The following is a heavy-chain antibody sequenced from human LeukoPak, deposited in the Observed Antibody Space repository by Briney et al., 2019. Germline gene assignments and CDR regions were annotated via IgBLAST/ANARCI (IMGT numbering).Heavy chain of an antibody. Sequence: PGRSLRLSCAASGFTFDDYAMHWVRQAPGKGLEWVSGISWNSGSIGYADSVKGRFTISRDNAKDSLYLQMNSLRAEDTALYYCAKGLIQLWPKLNYGMDVWGQGTTVTVSS. D-gene: IGHD5-18*01. CDR1: GFTFDDYA. CDR3: AKGLIQLWPKLNYGMDV. V-gene: IGHV3-9*01. J-gene: IGHJ6*02. CDR2: ISWNSGSI.